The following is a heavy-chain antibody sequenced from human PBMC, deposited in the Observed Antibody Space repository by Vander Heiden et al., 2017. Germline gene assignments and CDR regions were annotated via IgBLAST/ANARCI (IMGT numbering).Heavy chain of an antibody. CDR3: ARGAYCGADCYPPHFDY. Sequence: QVQLQESGPGLVKPSETLALTCTVSGGPISSYYWSWTRQPPGKGLEWIGCIYYSGSTKYNPSRKRRVTISVDTSKNQFSLKLSSVTAADTAVYYCARGAYCGADCYPPHFDYWGQGTLVTVS. V-gene: IGHV4-59*01. D-gene: IGHD2-21*02. J-gene: IGHJ4*02. CDR2: IYYSGST. CDR1: GGPISSYY.